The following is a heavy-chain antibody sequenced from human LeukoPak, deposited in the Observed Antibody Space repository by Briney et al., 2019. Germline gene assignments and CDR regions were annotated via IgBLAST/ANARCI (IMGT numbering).Heavy chain of an antibody. D-gene: IGHD3-3*01. CDR1: GFTFSSCW. V-gene: IGHV3-7*01. CDR2: IKQDGSEK. Sequence: GGSLRLSCAASGFTFSSCWMSWVRQAPGKGLEWVANIKQDGSEKYYVDSVKGRFTISRDNAKNSLYLQMNSLRAEDTAVYYCARDSRLGSYYDFWSGYPNYYYYGMDVWGQGTTVTVSS. J-gene: IGHJ6*02. CDR3: ARDSRLGSYYDFWSGYPNYYYYGMDV.